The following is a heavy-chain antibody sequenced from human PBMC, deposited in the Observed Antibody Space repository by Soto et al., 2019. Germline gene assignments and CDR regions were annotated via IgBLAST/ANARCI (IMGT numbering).Heavy chain of an antibody. D-gene: IGHD3-10*01. CDR2: TRNKANSYTT. CDR1: GFTFSDHY. J-gene: IGHJ6*03. Sequence: GGSLRLSCAASGFTFSDHYMDWVRQAPGKGLEWVGRTRNKANSYTTEYAASVKGRFTISRDDSKNSLYLQMNSLKTEDTAVYYCARAKGVRGVISSDPYYYYYMDVWGKGTTVTVSS. CDR3: ARAKGVRGVISSDPYYYYYMDV. V-gene: IGHV3-72*01.